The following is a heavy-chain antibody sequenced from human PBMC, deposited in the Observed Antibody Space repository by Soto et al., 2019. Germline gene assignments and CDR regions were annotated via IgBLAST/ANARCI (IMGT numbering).Heavy chain of an antibody. Sequence: PAGSLRLSCDVSGFSLGSYGMQWVRQAPGKGLEWVAAVSYDGTNKYYADSVQGRFTISRDNSKNTLYLQMNSLRVEDTALYYCARSLTVFGVVARFDKWGQGTPVTVS. CDR3: ARSLTVFGVVARFDK. CDR1: GFSLGSYG. J-gene: IGHJ4*02. V-gene: IGHV3-30*19. D-gene: IGHD3-3*01. CDR2: VSYDGTNK.